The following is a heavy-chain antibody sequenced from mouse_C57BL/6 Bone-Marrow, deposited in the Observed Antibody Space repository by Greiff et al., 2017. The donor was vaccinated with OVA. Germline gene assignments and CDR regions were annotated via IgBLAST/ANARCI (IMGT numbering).Heavy chain of an antibody. Sequence: VQLQQSGPGLVQPSQSLSITCTVSGFSLTSYGVHWVRQSPGKGLEWLGVIWSGGSTDYNAAFISRLSISKDNTKSQVFFKMTSLQADDTAIYYCARKLSLGFAYWGQGTLVTVSA. CDR3: ARKLSLGFAY. J-gene: IGHJ3*01. CDR2: IWSGGST. CDR1: GFSLTSYG. D-gene: IGHD4-1*01. V-gene: IGHV2-2*01.